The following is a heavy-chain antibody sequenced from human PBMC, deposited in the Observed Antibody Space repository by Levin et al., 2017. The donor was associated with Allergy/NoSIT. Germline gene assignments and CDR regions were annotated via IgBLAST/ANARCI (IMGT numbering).Heavy chain of an antibody. V-gene: IGHV3-43*01. Sequence: GGSLRLSCAASGFTFDGFTMHWVRQTPGKGLEWVSLITGGGRSTNYADSVKGRFTVSRDNNKNSLYLQMNNLRTEDSALYYCAKEAAYSFPHFDSWGQGTLVTVSS. CDR1: GFTFDGFT. D-gene: IGHD5-18*01. CDR3: AKEAAYSFPHFDS. J-gene: IGHJ4*02. CDR2: ITGGGRST.